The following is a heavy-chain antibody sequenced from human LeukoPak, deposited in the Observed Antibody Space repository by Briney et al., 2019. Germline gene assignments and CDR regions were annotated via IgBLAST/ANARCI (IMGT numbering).Heavy chain of an antibody. Sequence: SETLSLTCTVFGGSMNINNYYWAWIRQPPGKGLEWIGSIYYTGTTYYNPSLNYRVTISVDTSKNQFSLKLSSVTAADTAVYYCASQYSSGWYYFDYWGQGTLVTVSS. J-gene: IGHJ4*02. V-gene: IGHV4-39*01. CDR1: GGSMNINNYY. CDR3: ASQYSSGWYYFDY. D-gene: IGHD6-19*01. CDR2: IYYTGTT.